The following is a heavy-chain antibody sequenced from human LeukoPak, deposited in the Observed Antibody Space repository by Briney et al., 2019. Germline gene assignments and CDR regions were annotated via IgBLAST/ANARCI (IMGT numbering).Heavy chain of an antibody. Sequence: SETLSLTCTVSGYSISSSYYWGWIRQSPGKGLEWIGIIFHTGSTFYNPSLKSRVTISVDTSKNQFSLKLSSVTAADTAVYYCARDQGDDFAFDYWGQGTLVTVSS. CDR1: GYSISSSYY. CDR3: ARDQGDDFAFDY. CDR2: IFHTGST. V-gene: IGHV4-38-2*02. J-gene: IGHJ4*02. D-gene: IGHD3-3*01.